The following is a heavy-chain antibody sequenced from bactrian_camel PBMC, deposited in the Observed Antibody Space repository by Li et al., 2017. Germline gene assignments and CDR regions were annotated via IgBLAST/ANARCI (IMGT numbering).Heavy chain of an antibody. CDR1: GYTNSRYC. V-gene: IGHV3S6*01. CDR2: IIPDGTLT. Sequence: VQLVESGGGSVQAGGSLRLSCAASGYTNSRYCMGWFRQAPGKGLEWVSSIIPDGTLTCYNDQVQGRFTISRDNSKAIVWLQMNSLKPEDTALYYCGRGTWDAGIIYWGQGTQVTVS. CDR3: GRGTWDAGIIY. J-gene: IGHJ4*01. D-gene: IGHD2*01.